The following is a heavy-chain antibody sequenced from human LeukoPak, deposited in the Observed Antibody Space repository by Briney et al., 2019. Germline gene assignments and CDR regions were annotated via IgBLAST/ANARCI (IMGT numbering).Heavy chain of an antibody. CDR2: ISGSGGRT. V-gene: IGHV3-23*01. CDR3: AKPATYYDILTGYDY. D-gene: IGHD3-9*01. CDR1: GFTFSSYA. Sequence: GGSLRLSCAASGFTFSSYAMSWVRQAPGKGLEWVSAISGSGGRTDYADSVKGRFTISRDNCKNSLYLQMISLRAEDTALYYCAKPATYYDILTGYDYWGQGTLVTVSS. J-gene: IGHJ4*02.